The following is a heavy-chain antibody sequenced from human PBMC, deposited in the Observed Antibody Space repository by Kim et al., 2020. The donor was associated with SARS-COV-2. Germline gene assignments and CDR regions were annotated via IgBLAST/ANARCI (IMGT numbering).Heavy chain of an antibody. V-gene: IGHV3-23*01. CDR3: VRGGKYTGYSFDF. CDR2: ISDSGDFT. D-gene: IGHD5-12*01. Sequence: GGSLRLSCAASGFTFSNYAISWVRQAPGKGLKWVSAISDSGDFTLYADSVKGRFNLSRDNSRNTLHLQMNSLRAEDTAVYYCVRGGKYTGYSFDFWGQGTLVTVSS. CDR1: GFTFSNYA. J-gene: IGHJ4*01.